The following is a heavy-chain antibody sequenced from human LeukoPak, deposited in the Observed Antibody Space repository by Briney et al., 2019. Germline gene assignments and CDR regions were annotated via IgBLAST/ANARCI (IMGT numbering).Heavy chain of an antibody. CDR1: GFTFGNYD. D-gene: IGHD6-19*01. Sequence: GRSLRLSCAASGFTFGNYDMHWVRQAPGKGLEWVAVIWYDGSNKYYADSVKGRFTISRDNSKNTLYLQMNSLRAEDTAVYYCARGIAVAGTFWFDQWGQGTLVTVSS. CDR2: IWYDGSNK. J-gene: IGHJ5*02. CDR3: ARGIAVAGTFWFDQ. V-gene: IGHV3-33*01.